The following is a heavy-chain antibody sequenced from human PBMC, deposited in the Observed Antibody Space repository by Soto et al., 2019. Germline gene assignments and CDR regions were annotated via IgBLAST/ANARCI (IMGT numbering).Heavy chain of an antibody. V-gene: IGHV3-30-3*01. D-gene: IGHD2-8*01. CDR2: ISYDGSNK. CDR1: GFTFSSYA. J-gene: IGHJ4*02. CDR3: AKDVVLMVYASYDY. Sequence: QVQLVETGGGVVQPGRSLRLSCAASGFTFSSYAMHWVRQAPGKGLEWVAVISYDGSNKYYADSVKGRFTISRDNSKNTLYLQMNSLRAEDTAVYYCAKDVVLMVYASYDYWGQGTLVTVSS.